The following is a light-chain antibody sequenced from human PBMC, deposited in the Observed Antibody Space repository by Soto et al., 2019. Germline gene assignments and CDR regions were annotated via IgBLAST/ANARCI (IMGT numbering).Light chain of an antibody. CDR3: QQTYSIPWT. CDR1: QNIVNY. CDR2: RAS. V-gene: IGKV1-39*01. Sequence: DIQMTQSPSSLSGSVGYRVTISCRASQNIVNYLHWYQRKPGTAPRLLISRASTVRSGVPPRFSGSGSGRDFTLTISSLRPEDIGPYFCQQTYSIPWTFGPGTRVEI. J-gene: IGKJ1*01.